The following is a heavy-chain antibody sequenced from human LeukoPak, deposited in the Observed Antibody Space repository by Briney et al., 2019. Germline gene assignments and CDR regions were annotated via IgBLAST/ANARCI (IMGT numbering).Heavy chain of an antibody. CDR2: ISDDSNYI. V-gene: IGHV3-21*01. D-gene: IGHD2-2*01. CDR1: GFTFRNYA. CDR3: ANHLACGSTSCPPFDY. Sequence: GGSLRLSCAASGFTFRNYAMNWVRQAPGKGLEWVSSISDDSNYIYYADSVEGRFTISRDNAKNSLYLQMNSLRAEDTAVYYCANHLACGSTSCPPFDYWGQGTLVTVSS. J-gene: IGHJ4*02.